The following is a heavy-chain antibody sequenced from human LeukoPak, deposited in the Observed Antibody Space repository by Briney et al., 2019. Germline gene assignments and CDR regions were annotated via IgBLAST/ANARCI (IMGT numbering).Heavy chain of an antibody. Sequence: GGSLRLSCAASGFTFSSYAMSWVRQAPGKGLEWVSAISGSGGSTYYADSVEGRFTISRDNSKNTLYLQMNSLRAEDTAVYYCAKSGYCSGGSCYYYYYMDVWGKGTTVTVSS. V-gene: IGHV3-23*01. CDR1: GFTFSSYA. CDR2: ISGSGGST. J-gene: IGHJ6*03. CDR3: AKSGYCSGGSCYYYYYMDV. D-gene: IGHD2-15*01.